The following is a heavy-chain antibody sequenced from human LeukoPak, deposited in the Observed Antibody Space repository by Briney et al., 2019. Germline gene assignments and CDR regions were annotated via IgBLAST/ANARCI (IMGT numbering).Heavy chain of an antibody. CDR3: ARERGWMGYGDYYFDY. D-gene: IGHD4-17*01. V-gene: IGHV4-59*01. CDR2: IYYSGST. CDR1: GGSISSYY. J-gene: IGHJ4*02. Sequence: SETLSLTCTVSGGSISSYYWSWIRQPPGKGLERIGYIYYSGSTNYNPSLKSPVTISVDTSKNQFSRKLSSVTAADTAVYYCARERGWMGYGDYYFDYWGQGTLVTVSS.